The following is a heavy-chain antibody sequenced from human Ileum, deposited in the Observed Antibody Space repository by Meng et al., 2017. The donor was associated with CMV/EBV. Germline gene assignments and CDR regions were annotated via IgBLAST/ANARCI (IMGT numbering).Heavy chain of an antibody. D-gene: IGHD2-15*01. J-gene: IGHJ4*02. Sequence: VHVQEAGPGRVKPSLSSASPCSFAWCSINRGNYCWGWSRQPPGRGLELIGYIYYSGSPYYKPSLKSRVTISLDTSKNQFSLNLRSVTATDSAVYYCVRQVVAASFDYWGQGALVTVSS. CDR1: WCSINRGNYC. CDR2: IYYSGSP. V-gene: IGHV4-30-4*08. CDR3: VRQVVAASFDY.